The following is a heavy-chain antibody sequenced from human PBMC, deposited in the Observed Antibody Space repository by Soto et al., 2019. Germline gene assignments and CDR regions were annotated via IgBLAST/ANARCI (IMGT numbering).Heavy chain of an antibody. CDR2: ISLSSSTI. CDR3: ARDYQNYYYYMDV. V-gene: IGHV3-48*01. J-gene: IGHJ6*03. D-gene: IGHD2-2*01. Sequence: EVQLVESGGGLVQPGGSLRLSCAASGFTFSSYNMNWVRQAPGKGLEWISDISLSSSTIFYADSVKGRFTISRDNAKNSLYLQMNSLRAEDTAVYYCARDYQNYYYYMDVWGKGTTVTVSS. CDR1: GFTFSSYN.